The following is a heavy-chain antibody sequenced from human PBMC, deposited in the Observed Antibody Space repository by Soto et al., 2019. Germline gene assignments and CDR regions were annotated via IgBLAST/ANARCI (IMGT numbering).Heavy chain of an antibody. CDR3: ARGSVLWFGEYDL. CDR1: GGSFSGYY. J-gene: IGHJ2*01. CDR2: INHSGST. V-gene: IGHV4-34*01. Sequence: QVQLQQWGAGLLKPSETLSLNCAVYGGSFSGYYWSWIRQPPGKGLEWIGEINHSGSTKDNPSLKSRVTISVDTSKNQFSLKLSSVTAADTAVYYCARGSVLWFGEYDLWGRGTLVTVSS. D-gene: IGHD3-10*01.